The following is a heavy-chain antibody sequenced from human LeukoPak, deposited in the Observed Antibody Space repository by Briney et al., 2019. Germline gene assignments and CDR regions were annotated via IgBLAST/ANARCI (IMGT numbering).Heavy chain of an antibody. CDR2: VSSTGGDK. CDR1: GVTFEDYY. J-gene: IGHJ4*02. Sequence: GGSLRHSCRGSGVTFEDYYLSWIRQAPGKGLEWHPYVSSTGGDKFYAEPVKGRFTISRDNARNSVYMEMNDLMAEDTAFYYCARGENGSFDYLGQGTLVIVSS. V-gene: IGHV3-11*01. D-gene: IGHD3-10*01. CDR3: ARGENGSFDY.